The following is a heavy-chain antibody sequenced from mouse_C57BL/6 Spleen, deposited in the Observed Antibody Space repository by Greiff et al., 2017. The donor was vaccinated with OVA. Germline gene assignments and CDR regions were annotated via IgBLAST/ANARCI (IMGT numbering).Heavy chain of an antibody. V-gene: IGHV2-5*01. CDR2: IWRGGST. J-gene: IGHJ1*03. D-gene: IGHD4-1*01. CDR3: AKRGAGTWYFDV. CDR1: GFSLTSYG. Sequence: VKLVESGPGLVQPSQSLSITCTVSGFSLTSYGVHWVRQSPGKGLEWLGVIWRGGSTDYNAAFMSRLSITKDNSKSQVFCRMNSLQADDTAIYYCAKRGAGTWYFDVWGTGTTVTVSS.